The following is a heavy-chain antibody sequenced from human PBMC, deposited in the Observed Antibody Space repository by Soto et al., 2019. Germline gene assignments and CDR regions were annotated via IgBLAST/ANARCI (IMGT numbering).Heavy chain of an antibody. CDR2: IRSRADGETI. D-gene: IGHD3-10*01. V-gene: IGHV3-15*05. Sequence: DVQLVESGGGLVKPGGSIRLSCEALVPIFGTAWRNWAGRAPGRGREWVARIRSRADGETIHYAAPVKGRFTISRDDSESTLYLQMSSLKTEDTAVYNCITDLPGGVSDYFDDWGQGTLVTVSS. CDR1: VPIFGTAW. J-gene: IGHJ4*02. CDR3: ITDLPGGVSDYFDD.